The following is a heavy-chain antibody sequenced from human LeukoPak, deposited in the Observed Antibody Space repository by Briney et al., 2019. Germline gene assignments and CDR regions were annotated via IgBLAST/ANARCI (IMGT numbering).Heavy chain of an antibody. J-gene: IGHJ4*02. CDR2: ICGSGGCT. D-gene: IGHD3-22*01. V-gene: IGHV3-23*01. CDR1: GFTFSNYG. Sequence: GGSLRLSCDASGFTFSNYGMSWVRQAPGKGLEWVSAICGSGGCTYYADSVKGRFIISRDNSKNTLYLQMNSLRAEDTAIYYCAKCNYFDVSGSDYWGQGTLVTVSS. CDR3: AKCNYFDVSGSDY.